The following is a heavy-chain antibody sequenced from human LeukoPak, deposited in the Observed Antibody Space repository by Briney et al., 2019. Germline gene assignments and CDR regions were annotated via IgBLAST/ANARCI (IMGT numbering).Heavy chain of an antibody. D-gene: IGHD6-13*01. Sequence: LRLSCAASGFTFSSYGMHWVRQAPGKGLEWVAVISYDGSNKYYADSVKGRFTISRDNSKNTLYLQMNSLRAEDTAAYYCAKTGYSSTWYLGAFDIWGQGTMVTVSS. V-gene: IGHV3-30*18. J-gene: IGHJ3*02. CDR1: GFTFSSYG. CDR3: AKTGYSSTWYLGAFDI. CDR2: ISYDGSNK.